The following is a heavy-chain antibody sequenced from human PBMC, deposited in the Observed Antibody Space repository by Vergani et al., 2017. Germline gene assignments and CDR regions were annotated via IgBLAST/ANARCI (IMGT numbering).Heavy chain of an antibody. CDR3: ARDLGGNKDY. CDR1: GGSISSYY. D-gene: IGHD4-23*01. Sequence: QVQLQESGPGLVKPSETLSLTCTVSGGSISSYYWSWIRQPPGKGLEWIGYIYYSGSTNYNPSLKSGVTISVDTSKNQFSLKLSSVTAADTAVYYCARDLGGNKDYWGQGTLVTVSS. J-gene: IGHJ4*02. V-gene: IGHV4-59*01. CDR2: IYYSGST.